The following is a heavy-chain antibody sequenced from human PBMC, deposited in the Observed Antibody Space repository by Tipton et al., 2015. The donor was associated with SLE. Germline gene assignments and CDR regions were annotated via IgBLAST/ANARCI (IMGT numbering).Heavy chain of an antibody. CDR2: MFSSGTT. CDR1: GGSFSSGSYH. D-gene: IGHD2-21*01. V-gene: IGHV4-61*10. CDR3: ARGSGDWDY. Sequence: TLSLTCIVSGGSFSSGSYHWSWIRQPAGKGLEWIGQMFSSGTTNYNPSLKSRVTVSVDTSNNYFSLTLTSVTAADTGVYYCARGSGDWDYWGQGTLVTVSS. J-gene: IGHJ4*02.